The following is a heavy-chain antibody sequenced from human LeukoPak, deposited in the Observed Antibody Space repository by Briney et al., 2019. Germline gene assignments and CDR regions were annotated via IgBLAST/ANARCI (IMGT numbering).Heavy chain of an antibody. J-gene: IGHJ3*02. Sequence: SETLSLTCTVSGGSISSGSYYWSWIRQPAGKGLEWIGRIYISGNTNYNPSLKSRVTISVDTSKNQFSLKLSSVTAADTAVYYCARDHFDWLLNRAFDIWGQGTMVTVSS. CDR3: ARDHFDWLLNRAFDI. CDR2: IYISGNT. V-gene: IGHV4-61*02. D-gene: IGHD3-9*01. CDR1: GGSISSGSYY.